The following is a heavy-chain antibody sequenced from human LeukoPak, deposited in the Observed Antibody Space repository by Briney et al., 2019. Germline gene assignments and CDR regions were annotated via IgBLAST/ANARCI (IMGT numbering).Heavy chain of an antibody. Sequence: ASVKVSCKVSGYTLTELSTHWVRQAPGKGLEWMGGFDPEDGETIYAQKFQGRVTMTEDTSTDTAYMELSSLRSADTAVYYCASAVVPYNWFDPWGQGTLVTVSS. V-gene: IGHV1-24*01. CDR1: GYTLTELS. CDR3: ASAVVPYNWFDP. CDR2: FDPEDGET. D-gene: IGHD2-15*01. J-gene: IGHJ5*02.